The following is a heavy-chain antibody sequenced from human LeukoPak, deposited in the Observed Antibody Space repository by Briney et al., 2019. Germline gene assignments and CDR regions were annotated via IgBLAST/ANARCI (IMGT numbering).Heavy chain of an antibody. Sequence: SETLSLTCTVSGGSISSYYWSWIRQPPGKGLEWIGYIYYSGSTNYNPSLKSRVTISVDTSKNQFSLKLSSVTAADTAVYYCARVRRYYDSSGYYLPPLYYFDYWGQGTLVTVSS. CDR1: GGSISSYY. V-gene: IGHV4-59*01. J-gene: IGHJ4*02. CDR3: ARVRRYYDSSGYYLPPLYYFDY. CDR2: IYYSGST. D-gene: IGHD3-22*01.